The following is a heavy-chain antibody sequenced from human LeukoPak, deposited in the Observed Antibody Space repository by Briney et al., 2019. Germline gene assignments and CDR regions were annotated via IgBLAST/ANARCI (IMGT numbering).Heavy chain of an antibody. CDR3: ARGYSYGYIQTDY. CDR2: IKQDGSEK. CDR1: GFTFSSYW. V-gene: IGHV3-7*01. D-gene: IGHD5-18*01. J-gene: IGHJ4*02. Sequence: PGGSLRLSCADSGFTFSSYWMSWVRQAPGKGLEWVANIKQDGSEKYYVDSVKGRFTISRDSAKNSLYLQMNSLRAEDTAVYYCARGYSYGYIQTDYWGQGTLVTVSS.